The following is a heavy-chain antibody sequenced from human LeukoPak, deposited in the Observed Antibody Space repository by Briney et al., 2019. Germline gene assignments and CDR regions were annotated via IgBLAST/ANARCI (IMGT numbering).Heavy chain of an antibody. D-gene: IGHD3-10*01. CDR1: GGSSSGYY. J-gene: IGHJ4*02. CDR3: ARHVSYDSATKVDY. CDR2: INHSGST. V-gene: IGHV4-34*01. Sequence: SETLSLTCAVYGGSSSGYYWSWIRQPPGKGLEWIGEINHSGSTNYNPSLKSRVTISVDTSKNQFSLKLSSVTAADTAVYYCARHVSYDSATKVDYWGQGNLVTVSS.